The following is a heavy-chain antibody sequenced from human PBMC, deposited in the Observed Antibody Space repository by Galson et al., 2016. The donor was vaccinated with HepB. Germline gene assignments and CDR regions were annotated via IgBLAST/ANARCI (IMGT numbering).Heavy chain of an antibody. Sequence: SLRLSCAVSGLKFSTYWMTWVHQAPGKGLEWVATIKPDGNEKAYVDSVKGRFTMSRDNAKDSLHLQMNSLRAEDTGVYYCVTSQGYWGQGTLVTVSS. V-gene: IGHV3-7*03. CDR2: IKPDGNEK. J-gene: IGHJ4*02. CDR1: GLKFSTYW. CDR3: VTSQGY.